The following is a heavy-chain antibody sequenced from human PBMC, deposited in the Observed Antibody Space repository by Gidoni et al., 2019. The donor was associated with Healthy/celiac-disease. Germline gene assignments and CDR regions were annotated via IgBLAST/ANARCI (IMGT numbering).Heavy chain of an antibody. CDR2: IYSGCST. Sequence: EVQLVESGGGLIQPGGSLRLSCAASGFTVSSNYMSWVRQAPGKGLEWVSVIYSGCSTYYADSVKGRFTISRDNSKNTLYLQMNSLRAEDTAVYYCACRFLEWLSYDYWGQGTLVTVSS. CDR3: ACRFLEWLSYDY. CDR1: GFTVSSNY. D-gene: IGHD3-3*01. V-gene: IGHV3-53*01. J-gene: IGHJ4*02.